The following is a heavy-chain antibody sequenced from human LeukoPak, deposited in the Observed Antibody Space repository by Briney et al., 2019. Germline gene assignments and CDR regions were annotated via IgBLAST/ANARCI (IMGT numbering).Heavy chain of an antibody. J-gene: IGHJ4*02. CDR1: GYTFTNSY. Sequence: ASVKVSCKASGYTFTNSYIHWVRQAPGQGLEWMGWINTNTGNPTYAQGFTGRFVFSLDTSVSTAYLQISSLKAEDTAVYYCARDLGYSSSWPFDYWGQGTLVTVSS. V-gene: IGHV7-4-1*02. CDR3: ARDLGYSSSWPFDY. CDR2: INTNTGNP. D-gene: IGHD6-13*01.